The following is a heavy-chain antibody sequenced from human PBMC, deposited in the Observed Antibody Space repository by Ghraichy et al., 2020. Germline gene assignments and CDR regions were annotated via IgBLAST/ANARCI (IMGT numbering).Heavy chain of an antibody. CDR2: IYYSGST. D-gene: IGHD3-3*01. J-gene: IGHJ6*03. CDR3: ARDLRPNYYYYYMDV. Sequence: SQTLSLTCTVSGGSISSGGYYWSWIRQHPGKGLEWIGYIYYSGSTYYNPSLKSRVTISVDTSKNQFSLKLSSGTAADTAVYYCARDLRPNYYYYYMDVWGKGTTVTVSS. CDR1: GGSISSGGYY. V-gene: IGHV4-31*03.